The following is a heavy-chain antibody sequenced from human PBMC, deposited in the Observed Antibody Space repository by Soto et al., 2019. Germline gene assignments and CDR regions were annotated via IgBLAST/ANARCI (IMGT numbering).Heavy chain of an antibody. CDR3: AKMTVAGQVYDYYYMDV. CDR1: GFTFSSYG. V-gene: IGHV3-30*18. CDR2: ISYDGSNK. Sequence: QVQLVESGGGVVQPGRSLRLSCAASGFTFSSYGMHWVRQAPGKGLEWVAVISYDGSNKYYADSVKGRFTISRDNSKNTLYLQMNSLRAEDTAVYYCAKMTVAGQVYDYYYMDVWGKGTTVTVSS. J-gene: IGHJ6*03. D-gene: IGHD6-19*01.